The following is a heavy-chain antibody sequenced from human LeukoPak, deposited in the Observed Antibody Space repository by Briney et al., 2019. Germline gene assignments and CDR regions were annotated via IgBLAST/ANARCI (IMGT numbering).Heavy chain of an antibody. V-gene: IGHV3-21*01. CDR1: GFTFSCYS. CDR3: ARAVYGSGSYYRLGYGMDV. Sequence: GGSLRLSCAASGFTFSCYSMIWVREAPGKGREGVSSISSSSSYIYYADSVKRRFTISRDNAKNSLYLKMSRRRDEDTAVYYCARAVYGSGSYYRLGYGMDVWGQGTTVTVSS. CDR2: ISSSSSYI. J-gene: IGHJ6*02. D-gene: IGHD3-10*01.